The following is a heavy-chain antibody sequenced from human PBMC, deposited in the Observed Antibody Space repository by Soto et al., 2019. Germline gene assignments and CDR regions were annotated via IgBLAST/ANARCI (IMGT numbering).Heavy chain of an antibody. CDR3: ASPTLVGLRFGVHLYGMDV. J-gene: IGHJ6*02. V-gene: IGHV1-18*01. CDR2: ISAYNGNT. Sequence: QVQLVQSGAEVKKPGASVKVSCKASGYTFTSYGISWVRQAPGQGLEWMGWISAYNGNTTYAQKLQGRVTMTTDTSTSTAYMELRSLRSDDTAVYYCASPTLVGLRFGVHLYGMDVWGQGTTVTVSS. CDR1: GYTFTSYG. D-gene: IGHD3-10*01.